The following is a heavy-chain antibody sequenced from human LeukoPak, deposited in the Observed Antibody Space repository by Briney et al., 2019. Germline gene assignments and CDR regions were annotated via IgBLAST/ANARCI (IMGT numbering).Heavy chain of an antibody. CDR3: ARVTAAGKYYSYYYIYV. V-gene: IGHV4-34*01. Sequence: SETPSLTCAVYGGSFSGYYWSWIRQPPGKGLEWIGEINHSGSTNYNPSLTSRVTSSVDTSKNQFSLKLSSVTAADTAVNYCARVTAAGKYYSYYYIYVWGKRTTVSVSS. CDR1: GGSFSGYY. CDR2: INHSGST. D-gene: IGHD6-13*01. J-gene: IGHJ6*03.